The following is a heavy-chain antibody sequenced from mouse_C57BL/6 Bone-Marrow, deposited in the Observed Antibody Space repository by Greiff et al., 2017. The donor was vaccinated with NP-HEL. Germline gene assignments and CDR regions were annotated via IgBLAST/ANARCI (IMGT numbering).Heavy chain of an antibody. V-gene: IGHV6-6*01. Sequence: EVMLVESGGGLVQPGGSMKLSCAASGFTFSDAWMDWVRQSPEKGLEWVAEIRNKANNHATYYAESVKGRFTISRDDSKSSVYLQMNSLRAEDTGIYYCTGRGLLEYAMDYWGQGTSVTVSS. CDR3: TGRGLLEYAMDY. D-gene: IGHD2-1*01. CDR2: IRNKANNHAT. CDR1: GFTFSDAW. J-gene: IGHJ4*01.